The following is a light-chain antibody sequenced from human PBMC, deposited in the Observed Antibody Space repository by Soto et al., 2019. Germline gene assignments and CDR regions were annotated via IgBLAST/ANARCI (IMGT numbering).Light chain of an antibody. CDR1: QRINSE. CDR2: GAS. Sequence: EIVMTHSPATLSLSPGERAALSCRASQRINSELAWYQQKPGQPPRLLIYGASTRATGVPARFTGSESGSEFTLTISGLQSEDFAVYYCQQGHNWPLTFGQGTRLEI. CDR3: QQGHNWPLT. J-gene: IGKJ2*01. V-gene: IGKV3-15*01.